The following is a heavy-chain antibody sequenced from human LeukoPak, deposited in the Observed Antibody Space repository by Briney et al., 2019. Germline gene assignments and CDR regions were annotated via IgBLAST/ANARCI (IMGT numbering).Heavy chain of an antibody. CDR3: ASRGSYGLVHFDY. CDR2: IGRSGSTI. D-gene: IGHD1-26*01. Sequence: PGGSLRLSCAASGFTFSDYYMSWIRQAPGKGLEWVSYIGRSGSTIYYADSVKGRFTISRDNAKNSLYLQMNSLRAEDTAVYYCASRGSYGLVHFDYWGQGTLVTVSS. CDR1: GFTFSDYY. V-gene: IGHV3-11*04. J-gene: IGHJ4*02.